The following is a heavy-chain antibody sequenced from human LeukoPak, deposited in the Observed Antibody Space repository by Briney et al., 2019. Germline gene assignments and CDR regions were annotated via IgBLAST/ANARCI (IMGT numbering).Heavy chain of an antibody. CDR1: GYTFTGYY. Sequence: ASLKVSCKASGYTFTGYYMHWVRQSPGQGLEWMGRINSNSGGTNYAQQFQGRVTMTRYTSISTAYMELSRLRSDDTAVYYCARGTVSAVTNWFDPWGQGTLVTVSS. CDR2: INSNSGGT. CDR3: ARGTVSAVTNWFDP. D-gene: IGHD4-23*01. J-gene: IGHJ5*02. V-gene: IGHV1-2*06.